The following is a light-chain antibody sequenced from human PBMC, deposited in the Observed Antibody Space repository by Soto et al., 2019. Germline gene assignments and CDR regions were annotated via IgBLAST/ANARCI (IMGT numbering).Light chain of an antibody. CDR3: CSYSYGSTLV. J-gene: IGLJ2*01. CDR1: SSDVGSYNL. CDR2: EGD. V-gene: IGLV2-23*01. Sequence: QSALTQPASVSGSSGQSITISCTGTSSDVGSYNLVSWHQQHPGKAPKLIIYEGDKRPSGVSNRFSGSKSGNTASLTISGRQAEDEADYYCCSYSYGSTLVFGGGTKLTVL.